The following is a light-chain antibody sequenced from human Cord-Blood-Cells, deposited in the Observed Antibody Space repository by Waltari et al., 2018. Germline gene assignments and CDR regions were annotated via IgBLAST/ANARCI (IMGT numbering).Light chain of an antibody. CDR2: EVS. Sequence: QSALTQPPSVSGSPGQSVPITCTGTSSDAGSYHRVSWYQQPPGTAPKLMFYEVSNRPPGVPDRFSGSKSGNTASLTIAGLQAEDEADYYCSSYTSSSTVVFGGGTKLTVL. V-gene: IGLV2-18*02. J-gene: IGLJ2*01. CDR3: SSYTSSSTVV. CDR1: SSDAGSYHR.